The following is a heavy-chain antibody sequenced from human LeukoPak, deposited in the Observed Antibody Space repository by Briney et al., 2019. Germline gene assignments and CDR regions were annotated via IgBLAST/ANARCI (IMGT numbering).Heavy chain of an antibody. V-gene: IGHV3-23*01. D-gene: IGHD3-16*01. CDR1: GFTFSSYS. J-gene: IGHJ4*02. CDR3: ARDLWGPYDY. CDR2: ISGSGAFT. Sequence: PGGSLRLSCAASGFTFSSYSMSWVRQAPGKGLEWVSGISGSGAFTYYADSVKGRFTISRDNSKNTLYLQMNSLGAEDTAVYYCARDLWGPYDYWGQGTLVTVSS.